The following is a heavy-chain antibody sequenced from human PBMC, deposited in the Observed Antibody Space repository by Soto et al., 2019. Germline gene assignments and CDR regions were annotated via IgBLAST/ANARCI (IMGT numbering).Heavy chain of an antibody. CDR2: ISGSGGST. CDR1: GFTFSSYA. CDR3: AKEGEDIVVVPAATVIGGAFDI. J-gene: IGHJ3*02. D-gene: IGHD2-2*01. Sequence: GGSLRLSCAASGFTFSSYAMSWVRQAPGKGLEWVSAISGSGGSTYYADSVKGRFTISRDNSKNTLYLQMNSLRAEDTAVYYCAKEGEDIVVVPAATVIGGAFDIWGQGTMVTVSS. V-gene: IGHV3-23*01.